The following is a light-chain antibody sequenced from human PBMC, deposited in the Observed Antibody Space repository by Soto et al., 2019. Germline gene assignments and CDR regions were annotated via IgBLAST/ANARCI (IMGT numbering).Light chain of an antibody. J-gene: IGKJ2*01. CDR2: WAS. CDR1: QAIFRDSSGRHL. V-gene: IGKV4-1*01. Sequence: DIVMTQSPDSLAVSLGERASISCRSSQAIFRDSSGRHLLAWYQQKPGQPPKLLIYWASTRESGVPDRFSGSGSGTDFTLTISSLHAEDVAVYYCQKFFSLPLFSFGQGPRLE. CDR3: QKFFSLPLFS.